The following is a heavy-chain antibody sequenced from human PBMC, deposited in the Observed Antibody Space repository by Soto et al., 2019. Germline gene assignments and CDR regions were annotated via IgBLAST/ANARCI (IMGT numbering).Heavy chain of an antibody. J-gene: IGHJ4*02. CDR3: AKKGDGPWYFDY. D-gene: IGHD3-16*01. V-gene: IGHV4-59*03. CDR1: GGSISSYY. Sequence: SETLSLTCTVSGGSISSYYWSWIRQPPGKGLEWIGYIYYSGSTIYNPSLKSRVTMSVDTSKNQFSLKLSSVTAADTAVYYCAKKGDGPWYFDYWGQGTLVTVSS. CDR2: IYYSGST.